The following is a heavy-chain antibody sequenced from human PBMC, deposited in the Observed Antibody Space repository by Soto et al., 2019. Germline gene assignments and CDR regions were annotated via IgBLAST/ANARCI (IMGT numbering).Heavy chain of an antibody. Sequence: ASVKVSCKASGYTFTSYYMHWVRQAPGQGLEWMGIINPSGGSTSYAQKFQGRVTMTRDTSASTAYMELSSLRSEDTAVYYCARGISSRYFDWLPSGMDVWGQGTTVTVSS. CDR3: ARGISSRYFDWLPSGMDV. D-gene: IGHD3-9*01. V-gene: IGHV1-46*01. CDR1: GYTFTSYY. CDR2: INPSGGST. J-gene: IGHJ6*02.